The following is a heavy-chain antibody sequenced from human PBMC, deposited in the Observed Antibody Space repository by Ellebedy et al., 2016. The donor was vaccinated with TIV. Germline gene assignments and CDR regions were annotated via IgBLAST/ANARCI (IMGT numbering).Heavy chain of an antibody. CDR1: GGFISSYY. CDR2: IYYSGST. V-gene: IGHV4-39*01. CDR3: ARRYSGYVRWFDP. Sequence: SETLSLTCTVSGGFISSYYWGWIRQPPGKGLEWIGSIYYSGSTYYNPSLKSRVTMSVDTSKRQFSLKLSSVTAADTAVYYCARRYSGYVRWFDPWGQGALVTVSS. D-gene: IGHD5-12*01. J-gene: IGHJ5*02.